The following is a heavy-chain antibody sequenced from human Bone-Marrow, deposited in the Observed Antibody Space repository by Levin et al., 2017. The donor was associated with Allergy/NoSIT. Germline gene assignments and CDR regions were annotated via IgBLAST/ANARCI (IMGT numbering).Heavy chain of an antibody. CDR2: ISYDGNNK. CDR1: GLTFSNYG. J-gene: IGHJ6*02. V-gene: IGHV3-30*18. Sequence: GGSLRLSCASSGLTFSNYGMHWVRQAPGRGLEWVAVISYDGNNKYYVGSVKGRFTISRDNSKNTLYLQMNSLRLEDTAVYYCAKDRGGDDSWGYYYGMDVWGQGTTVTVSS. CDR3: AKDRGGDDSWGYYYGMDV. D-gene: IGHD3-16*01.